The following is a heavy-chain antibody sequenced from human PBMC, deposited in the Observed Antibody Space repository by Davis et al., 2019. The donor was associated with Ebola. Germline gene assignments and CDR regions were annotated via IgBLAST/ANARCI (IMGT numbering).Heavy chain of an antibody. D-gene: IGHD6-13*01. CDR3: TRGRGGSSWELY. CDR1: GFTFSSHA. CDR2: IYSGGST. J-gene: IGHJ4*02. V-gene: IGHV3-53*01. Sequence: GGSLRLSCAASGFTFSSHAMSWVRQAPGKGLEWVSVIYSGGSTYYADSVKGRFTISRDNSRNTLYLQMNSLRVDDTAIYYCTRGRGGSSWELYWGQGTLVTVSS.